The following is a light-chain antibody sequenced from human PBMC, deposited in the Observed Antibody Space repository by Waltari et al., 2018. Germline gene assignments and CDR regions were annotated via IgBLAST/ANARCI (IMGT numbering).Light chain of an antibody. CDR3: QHYNSWPLT. Sequence: EIVMTQSPATLSVSPGERATLSCRASQSASINLAWYQQKPGQAPRLLIYHASTRATGIPARFSGSGSGTEFSLTISSLQSEDSAVYYCQHYNSWPLTFGGGTKVEIK. V-gene: IGKV3-15*01. CDR2: HAS. J-gene: IGKJ4*01. CDR1: QSASIN.